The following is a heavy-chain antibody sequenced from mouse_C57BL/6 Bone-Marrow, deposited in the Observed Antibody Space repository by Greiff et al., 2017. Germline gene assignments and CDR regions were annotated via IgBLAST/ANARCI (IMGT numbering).Heavy chain of an antibody. Sequence: EVQLQQSGAELVRPGASVKLSCTASGFNIKDDYMHWVKQRPEQGLEWIGWIDPENGDTEYASQFQGKATITADTSSNTAYLQLSSLTSEDTAVYYCTTEDAWFAYWGQGTLVTVSA. CDR3: TTEDAWFAY. CDR1: GFNIKDDY. V-gene: IGHV14-4*01. CDR2: IDPENGDT. J-gene: IGHJ3*01.